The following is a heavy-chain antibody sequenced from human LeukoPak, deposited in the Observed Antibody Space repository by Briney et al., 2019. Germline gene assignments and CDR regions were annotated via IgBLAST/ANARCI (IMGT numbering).Heavy chain of an antibody. CDR2: ISTGGDI. CDR1: AGSIGNCY. V-gene: IGHV4-4*08. D-gene: IGHD3-22*01. CDR3: VRGPGRGYDLEP. J-gene: IGHJ5*02. Sequence: QSQSPTRAGSAGSIGNCYSRWARQPPKKRLEFIGYISTGGDINYSPSLRSRATMSINPSNNQLSLTLTSVTTADTAVYFCVRGPGRGYDLEPWGQGSLVTVSS.